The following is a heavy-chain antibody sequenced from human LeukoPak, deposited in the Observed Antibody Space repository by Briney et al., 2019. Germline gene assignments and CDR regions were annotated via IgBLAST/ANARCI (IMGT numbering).Heavy chain of an antibody. CDR2: IYTSGST. J-gene: IGHJ3*02. CDR1: GGSFSGYY. D-gene: IGHD3-22*01. CDR3: ARTKRGIVMRIDAFDI. V-gene: IGHV4-59*10. Sequence: SETLSLTCAVYGGSFSGYYWSWLRQPAGKGLEWIGRIYTSGSTNYNPSLKSRVTISVDTSKNQFSLKLSSVTAADTAVYYCARTKRGIVMRIDAFDIWGQGTMVTVSS.